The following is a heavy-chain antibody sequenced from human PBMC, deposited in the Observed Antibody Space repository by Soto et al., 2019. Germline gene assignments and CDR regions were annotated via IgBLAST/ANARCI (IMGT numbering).Heavy chain of an antibody. CDR2: ISAYNGNT. CDR1: GYTFTSYG. D-gene: IGHD3-16*01. Sequence: QVQLVQSGAEVKKPGASVKVSCKASGYTFTSYGISWVRQAPGQGLEWMGWISAYNGNTNYAQKLQGRVTMTTDTSTRTAYMEVRCLRCDDAAVYYCARGGPGVVWGLGELGPSGDAFDIWGQGTMVTVSS. J-gene: IGHJ3*02. CDR3: ARGGPGVVWGLGELGPSGDAFDI. V-gene: IGHV1-18*01.